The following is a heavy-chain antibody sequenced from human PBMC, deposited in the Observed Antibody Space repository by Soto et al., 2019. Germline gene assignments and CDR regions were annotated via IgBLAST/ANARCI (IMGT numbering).Heavy chain of an antibody. J-gene: IGHJ4*02. V-gene: IGHV1-69*06. CDR3: ARGGRGASDY. CDR1: GYTFTYYY. D-gene: IGHD1-26*01. CDR2: IIPIFGTA. Sequence: SVKGACKASGYTFTYYYFHWVRQAPGQGLEWMGGIIPIFGTANYAQKFQGRVTITADKSTSTAYMELSSLRSEDTAVYYCARGGRGASDYWGQGTLVTV.